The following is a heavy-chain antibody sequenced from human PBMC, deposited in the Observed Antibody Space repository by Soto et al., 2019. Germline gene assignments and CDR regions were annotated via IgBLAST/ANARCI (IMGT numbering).Heavy chain of an antibody. CDR2: VYYGGGA. CDR1: GGSISGYY. V-gene: IGHV4-59*01. D-gene: IGHD2-21*02. Sequence: TLSLTCTVSGGSISGYYWSWIRQPPGKGLEWIGNVYYGGGAKYNPSVKRRVSISVDTSKNQFSLNLSSVTAADTAVYYCTRDGDGRMTTNPYYYYGMDVWGPGITVTVSS. J-gene: IGHJ6*02. CDR3: TRDGDGRMTTNPYYYYGMDV.